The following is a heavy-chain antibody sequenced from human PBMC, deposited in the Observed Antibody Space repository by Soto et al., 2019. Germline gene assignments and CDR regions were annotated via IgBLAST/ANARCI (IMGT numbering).Heavy chain of an antibody. J-gene: IGHJ3*02. CDR1: GYTFTSYA. CDR3: ARSKGGSDACDI. Sequence: QVQLVQSGAEVKKPWASVKVSCKASGYTFTSYAMHWVRQAPGQRLEWMGWINAGNGNTKYSQKFQGRVTITRDTSASTAYMELSSRRSEDTAVYYCARSKGGSDACDIWCQGTIVTVSS. D-gene: IGHD4-4*01. CDR2: INAGNGNT. V-gene: IGHV1-3*01.